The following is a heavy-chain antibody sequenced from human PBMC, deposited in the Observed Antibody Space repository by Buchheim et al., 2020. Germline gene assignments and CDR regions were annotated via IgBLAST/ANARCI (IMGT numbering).Heavy chain of an antibody. Sequence: QVQLVESGGGVVQPGRSLRLSCAASGFTFSSYAMHWVRQAPGKGLEWVAVISYDGSNKYYADSVKGRFTISRDNSKNTLYLQMNSRRAEDTAVYYCARGLDSHYYGMDVWGQGTT. D-gene: IGHD4-11*01. J-gene: IGHJ6*02. V-gene: IGHV3-30*04. CDR3: ARGLDSHYYGMDV. CDR2: ISYDGSNK. CDR1: GFTFSSYA.